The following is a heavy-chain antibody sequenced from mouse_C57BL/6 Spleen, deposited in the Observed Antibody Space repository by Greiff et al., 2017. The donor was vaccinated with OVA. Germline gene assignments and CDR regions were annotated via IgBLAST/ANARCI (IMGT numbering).Heavy chain of an antibody. Sequence: EVQLQESGPGLVKPSQSLSLTCSVTGYSITSGYYWNWIRQFPGNKLEWMGYISYDGSNNYNPSLKNRISITRDTSKNQFFLKLNSVTTEDTATYYCARGGYDYAWYFDVWGTGTTVTVSS. D-gene: IGHD2-4*01. CDR3: ARGGYDYAWYFDV. V-gene: IGHV3-6*01. CDR1: GYSITSGYY. CDR2: ISYDGSN. J-gene: IGHJ1*03.